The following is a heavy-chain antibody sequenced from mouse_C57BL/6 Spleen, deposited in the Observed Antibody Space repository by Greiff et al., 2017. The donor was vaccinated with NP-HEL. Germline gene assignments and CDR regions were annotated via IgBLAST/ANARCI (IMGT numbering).Heavy chain of an antibody. Sequence: VQLKESGPELVKPGASVKISCKASGYAFSSSWMNWVKQRPGKGLEWIGRIYPGDGDTNYNGKFKGKATLTADKSSSTAYMQLSSLTSEDSAVYFCARWRYYGSSYLFAYWGQGTLVTVSA. CDR2: IYPGDGDT. D-gene: IGHD1-1*01. CDR3: ARWRYYGSSYLFAY. J-gene: IGHJ3*01. V-gene: IGHV1-82*01. CDR1: GYAFSSSW.